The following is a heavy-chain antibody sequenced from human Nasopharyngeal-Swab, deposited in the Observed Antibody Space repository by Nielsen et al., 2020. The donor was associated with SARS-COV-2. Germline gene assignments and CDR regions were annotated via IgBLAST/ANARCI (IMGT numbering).Heavy chain of an antibody. V-gene: IGHV3-30*18. CDR2: VSYDGSTK. D-gene: IGHD3-22*01. CDR3: AKEFSKIGAFEN. CDR1: GFTFGTYG. Sequence: GGSLRLSCAASGFTFGTYGMHWVRQAPGKGLEWVAVVSYDGSTKYYGDSVKGRFAISRDNSMNTLYLQMNSLRAEDTAVYYCAKEFSKIGAFENWGQGTLVTVSS. J-gene: IGHJ4*02.